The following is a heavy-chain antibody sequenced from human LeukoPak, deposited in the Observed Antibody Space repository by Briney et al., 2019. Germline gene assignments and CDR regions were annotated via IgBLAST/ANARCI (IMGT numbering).Heavy chain of an antibody. CDR2: IIPIFGTA. CDR1: GGTFSSYA. J-gene: IGHJ4*02. D-gene: IGHD5-12*01. CDR3: ARARYSGYDPHY. V-gene: IGHV1-69*13. Sequence: AASVKVSCKASGGTFSSYAISWVRQAPGQGLEWMGGIIPIFGTANYAQTFQGRVTITADESTSTAYMELSSLRSEDTAVYYCARARYSGYDPHYWGQGTLVTVSS.